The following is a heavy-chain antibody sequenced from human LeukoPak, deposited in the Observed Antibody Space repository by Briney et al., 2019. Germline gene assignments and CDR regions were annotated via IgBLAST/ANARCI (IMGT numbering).Heavy chain of an antibody. J-gene: IGHJ4*02. CDR2: IYYSGST. Sequence: SETLSLTCTVSGGSISSSSYYWGWIRQPPGKGLEWIGSIYYSGSTYYNPSLKSRVTISVDMSKNQFSLKLSSVTAADTAVYYCARGLYWQQLVLGRGYFDYWGQGTLVTVSS. CDR3: ARGLYWQQLVLGRGYFDY. V-gene: IGHV4-39*07. D-gene: IGHD6-13*01. CDR1: GGSISSSSYY.